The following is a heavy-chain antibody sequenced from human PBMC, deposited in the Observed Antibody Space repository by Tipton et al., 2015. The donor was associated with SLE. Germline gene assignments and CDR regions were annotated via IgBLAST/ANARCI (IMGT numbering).Heavy chain of an antibody. D-gene: IGHD3-22*01. J-gene: IGHJ4*02. CDR1: GGSVSSAGYY. V-gene: IGHV4-61*08. Sequence: TLSLTCSVFGGSVSSAGYYWTWIRQSPGKGLEWIGYIYYSGSTNYNPSLKSRVTISVDTSKNQFSLKLSSVTAADTAVYYCARDYYDSSAEGGFDYWGQGTLVTVSS. CDR2: IYYSGST. CDR3: ARDYYDSSAEGGFDY.